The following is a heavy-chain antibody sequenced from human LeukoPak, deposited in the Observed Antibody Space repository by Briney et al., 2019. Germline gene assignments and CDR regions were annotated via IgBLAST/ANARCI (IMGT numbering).Heavy chain of an antibody. CDR2: IIPIFGTA. V-gene: IGHV1-69*05. D-gene: IGHD6-19*01. CDR3: AREDNSSGWYGY. CDR1: GGTFSSYA. Sequence: SVKVSCKASGGTFSSYAISWVRQAPGQGLEWMGGIIPIFGTANYAQKFQGRVTITTDESTSTAYMELRSLRSDDTAVYYCAREDNSSGWYGYWGQGTLVTVSS. J-gene: IGHJ4*02.